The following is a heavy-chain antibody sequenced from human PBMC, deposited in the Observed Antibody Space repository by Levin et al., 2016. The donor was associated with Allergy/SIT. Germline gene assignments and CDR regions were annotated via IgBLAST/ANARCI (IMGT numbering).Heavy chain of an antibody. CDR3: AREGGGQGPNYGMDV. V-gene: IGHV3-33*01. D-gene: IGHD2-15*01. CDR1: GFTFSSYG. J-gene: IGHJ6*02. CDR2: IWYDGSNK. Sequence: GESLKISCAASGFTFSSYGMHWVRQAPGKGLEWVAVIWYDGSNKYYADSVKGRFTISRDNSKNTLYLQMNSLRAEDTAVYYCAREGGGQGPNYGMDVWGQGTTVTVSS.